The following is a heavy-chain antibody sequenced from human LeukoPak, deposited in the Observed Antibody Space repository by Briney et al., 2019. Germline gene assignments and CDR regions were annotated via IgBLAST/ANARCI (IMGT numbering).Heavy chain of an antibody. Sequence: SETLSLTCTVSGGSISNYYWSWIRQPPGEGLEWIGFIHYTGSTNYNPSLKSRVTISVDTSNNQFSLKLNSVTAADTAVYYCARFPPVAVTSIDAFDMWGQGTLVTVSS. CDR1: GGSISNYY. J-gene: IGHJ3*02. V-gene: IGHV4-59*01. D-gene: IGHD6-19*01. CDR3: ARFPPVAVTSIDAFDM. CDR2: IHYTGST.